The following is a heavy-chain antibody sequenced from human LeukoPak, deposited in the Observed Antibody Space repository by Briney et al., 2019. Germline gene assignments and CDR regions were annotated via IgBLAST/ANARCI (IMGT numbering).Heavy chain of an antibody. Sequence: PGGSLRLSCAASGFTFSSYGMHWVRQAPGKGLEWVAVIWYDGGNKYYGDSVKGRFTISRDNSKNTLSLQMNSLRAEDTAVYYCAKYQHYFLDYWGQGTLVTVSS. CDR1: GFTFSSYG. CDR3: AKYQHYFLDY. V-gene: IGHV3-33*06. CDR2: IWYDGGNK. J-gene: IGHJ4*02. D-gene: IGHD2-2*01.